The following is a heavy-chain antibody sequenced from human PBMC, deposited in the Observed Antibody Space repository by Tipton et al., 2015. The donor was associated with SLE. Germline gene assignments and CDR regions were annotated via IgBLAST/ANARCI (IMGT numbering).Heavy chain of an antibody. J-gene: IGHJ4*02. D-gene: IGHD6-19*01. Sequence: GSLRLSCAASGFTFSSYWMTWVRQAPGKGLEWVSGINWNGGGTGYADSVKGRLTISRDNAKNSLYLQMNSLRAEDTALYYCARYLAVALYYFDYWGQGTLVTVSS. V-gene: IGHV3-20*04. CDR3: ARYLAVALYYFDY. CDR1: GFTFSSYW. CDR2: INWNGGGT.